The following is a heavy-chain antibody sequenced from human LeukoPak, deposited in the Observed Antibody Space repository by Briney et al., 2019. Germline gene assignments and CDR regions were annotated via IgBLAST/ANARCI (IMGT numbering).Heavy chain of an antibody. D-gene: IGHD3-10*01. V-gene: IGHV4-59*01. J-gene: IGHJ6*02. CDR3: GRGVNYAMDV. CDR2: IYYNVIT. Sequence: PSETLSLTCTVPGGSMSGYCWNWIRQPPGQGLEWIGCIYYNVITVCSPSLRSRVTISLDRSMNQFSMRLTSVTAADTAVYYCGRGVNYAMDVWGQGTTVTVSS. CDR1: GGSMSGYC.